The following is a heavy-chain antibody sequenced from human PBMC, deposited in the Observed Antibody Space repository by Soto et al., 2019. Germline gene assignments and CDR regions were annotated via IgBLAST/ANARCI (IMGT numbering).Heavy chain of an antibody. D-gene: IGHD6-13*01. J-gene: IGHJ4*02. CDR1: GFTFSSYA. CDR2: ISTNGII. V-gene: IGHV3-23*01. Sequence: GGSLRLSCAASGFTFSSYAMSWVRQAPGKGLEWVSAISTNGIIYYADSVKGRFTISRDNSKDTLYLQMSSLRAEDTAVYYCAQDSLSGSSWYEFVACWGQGTLVTVSS. CDR3: AQDSLSGSSWYEFVAC.